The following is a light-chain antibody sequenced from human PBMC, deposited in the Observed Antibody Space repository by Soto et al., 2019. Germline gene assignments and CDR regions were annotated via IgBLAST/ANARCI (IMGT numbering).Light chain of an antibody. V-gene: IGLV1-47*02. CDR2: SNN. J-gene: IGLJ3*02. CDR1: SSNIGSNY. CDR3: ATWDDILRGWV. Sequence: QAVVTQPPSASGTPGQRVTISCSGSSSNIGSNYVYWYQQLPGTAPKLLIYSNNQRPSGVRDRFSGSKSGTSASLAISGLRSEDEADYYCATWDDILRGWVFGGGTKLTVL.